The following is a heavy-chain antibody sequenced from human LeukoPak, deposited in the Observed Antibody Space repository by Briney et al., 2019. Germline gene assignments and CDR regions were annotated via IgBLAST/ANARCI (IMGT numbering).Heavy chain of an antibody. J-gene: IGHJ4*02. V-gene: IGHV3-23*01. CDR1: GFTFSSYA. CDR3: AKTSSGWYPFDY. Sequence: GGSLRLSCAASGFTFSSYAMSWVRQAPGKGLEWVSAISGSGGSTYYADSVKGRFTISRDNSKNTLYLQMNSLRAEDTAIYHCAKTSSGWYPFDYWGQGTLVTVSS. CDR2: ISGSGGST. D-gene: IGHD6-19*01.